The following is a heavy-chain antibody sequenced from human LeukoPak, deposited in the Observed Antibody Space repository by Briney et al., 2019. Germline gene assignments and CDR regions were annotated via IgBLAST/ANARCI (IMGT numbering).Heavy chain of an antibody. J-gene: IGHJ6*03. D-gene: IGHD1-7*01. CDR3: AKVSTATTDYYYMDV. CDR2: IYTSGTT. CDR1: GASMSSYY. V-gene: IGHV4-4*07. Sequence: SETLSLTCTVSGASMSSYYWNWIRQPAGKGLEWIGRIYTSGTTNYNPSLKSRVTMSVDTSKNQFSLKLSSVTAADTAVYYCAKVSTATTDYYYMDVWGKGTTVTVSS.